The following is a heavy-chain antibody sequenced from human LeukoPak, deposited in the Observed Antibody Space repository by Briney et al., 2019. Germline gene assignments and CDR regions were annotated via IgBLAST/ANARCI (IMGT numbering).Heavy chain of an antibody. CDR2: ISSSGSTI. D-gene: IGHD3-22*01. CDR3: ASSGYYSYDAFDI. J-gene: IGHJ3*02. V-gene: IGHV3-48*03. CDR1: GFTFSTYA. Sequence: GGSLRLSCATSGFTFSTYAMSWVRQAPGKGLEWVSFISSSGSTIYYADSVKGRFTISRDNAKISLYLQMNSLRAEDTAVYYCASSGYYSYDAFDIWGQGTLVSVSS.